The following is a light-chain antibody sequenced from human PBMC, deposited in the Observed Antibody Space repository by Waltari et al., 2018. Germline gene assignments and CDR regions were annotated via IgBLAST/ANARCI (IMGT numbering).Light chain of an antibody. J-gene: IGKJ1*01. CDR1: QSVTNNF. CDR3: QQYGGSPTWT. V-gene: IGKV3-20*01. Sequence: EIVLTPSPGTLSLSPGDRATLSCRASQSVTNNFLAWYQLKPGQAPRLLIYGASSRATGIPDRFSGSGSGTDFTLTISRLEPEDFAVYYCQQYGGSPTWTFGQGTKVEIK. CDR2: GAS.